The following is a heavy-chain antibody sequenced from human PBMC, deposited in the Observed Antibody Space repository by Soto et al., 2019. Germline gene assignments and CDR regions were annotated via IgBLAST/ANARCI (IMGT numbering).Heavy chain of an antibody. CDR1: GASISNYY. D-gene: IGHD6-13*01. CDR3: ARDLAAAGTPLFDF. Sequence: SETLSLTCTVSGASISNYYWNWIRQSPGKRLEWIGYVSNSGTSSYNPSLKSRVTISVDTSKNQLSLKLTSLTAADTAVYYCARDLAAAGTPLFDFWGQGTLVTVSS. J-gene: IGHJ4*02. CDR2: VSNSGTS. V-gene: IGHV4-59*01.